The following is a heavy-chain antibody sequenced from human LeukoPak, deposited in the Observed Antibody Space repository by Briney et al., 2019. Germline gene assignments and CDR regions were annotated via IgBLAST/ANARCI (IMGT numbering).Heavy chain of an antibody. CDR1: GFTFSSSG. Sequence: GGSLRLSCAASGFTFSSSGMHWVRQAPGKGLEWVAVILYNGSNKYYADSVKGRFTISRDNSKNTLYLQMNSLRVEDTAVYYCARAGGYCSGGSCYRGYSWFDPWGQGTLVTVSS. D-gene: IGHD2-15*01. V-gene: IGHV3-33*01. CDR2: ILYNGSNK. J-gene: IGHJ5*02. CDR3: ARAGGYCSGGSCYRGYSWFDP.